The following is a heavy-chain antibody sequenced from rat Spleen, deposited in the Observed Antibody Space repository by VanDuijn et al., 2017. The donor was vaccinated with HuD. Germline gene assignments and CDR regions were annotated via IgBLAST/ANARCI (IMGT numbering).Heavy chain of an antibody. J-gene: IGHJ2*01. CDR1: GFTFTDYY. CDR3: VRHGYTRYYFDY. V-gene: IGHV5-22*01. CDR2: IHYEGTST. D-gene: IGHD1-9*01. Sequence: EVQLVESDGGLVQPGRSLKLSCAASGFTFTDYYMAWVRQAPRKGLEWVASIHYEGTSTYYGDSVKGRFTISRDNAKSTLYLQMNSLRSEDTATYYCVRHGYTRYYFDYWGQGVMVTVSS.